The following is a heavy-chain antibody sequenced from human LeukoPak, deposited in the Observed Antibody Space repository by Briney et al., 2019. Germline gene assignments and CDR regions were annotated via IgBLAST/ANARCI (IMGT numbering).Heavy chain of an antibody. CDR2: ISYDGSNK. CDR3: ARELRPHYDFWSGYYMVKNYYYGMDV. CDR1: GFIFSSYA. Sequence: GGSLRLSCAASGFIFSSYAMHWVRQAPGKGLEWVAVISYDGSNKYYADSVKGRFTISRDNSKNTLYLQMNSLRAEDTAVYYCARELRPHYDFWSGYYMVKNYYYGMDVWGQGTTVTVSS. D-gene: IGHD3-3*01. J-gene: IGHJ6*02. V-gene: IGHV3-30-3*01.